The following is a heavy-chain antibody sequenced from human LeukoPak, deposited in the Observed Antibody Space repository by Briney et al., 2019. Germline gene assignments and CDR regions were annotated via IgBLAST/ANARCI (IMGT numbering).Heavy chain of an antibody. J-gene: IGHJ4*02. CDR1: GFTFSTYG. CDR3: ARGRHYYDSSGYYYGY. Sequence: GGSLRLSCAASGFTFSTYGMHWVRQAPGKGLEWVAFIRYDGSNKYYADSVKGRFTISRDNSKNTVYLQMNSLRAEDTAVYYCARGRHYYDSSGYYYGYWGQGTLVTVSS. CDR2: IRYDGSNK. D-gene: IGHD3-22*01. V-gene: IGHV3-30*02.